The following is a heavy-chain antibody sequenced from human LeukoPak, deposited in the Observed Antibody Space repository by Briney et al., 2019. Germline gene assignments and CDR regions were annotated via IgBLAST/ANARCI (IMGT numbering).Heavy chain of an antibody. CDR1: GYTLTSYG. Sequence: ASVKVSCKASGYTLTSYGISWGRQAPGQGVEWMGWISAYKGNTNYAQKLQGRVTMTTDTSTSTAYMELRSLRSDDTAVYYCARDYNPYYDILTGYYAFDIWGQGTMVTVSS. V-gene: IGHV1-18*01. D-gene: IGHD3-9*01. J-gene: IGHJ3*02. CDR2: ISAYKGNT. CDR3: ARDYNPYYDILTGYYAFDI.